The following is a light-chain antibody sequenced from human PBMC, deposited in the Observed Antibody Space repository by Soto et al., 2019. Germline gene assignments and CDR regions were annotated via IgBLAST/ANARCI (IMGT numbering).Light chain of an antibody. CDR2: EVS. CDR1: RSDIGGYNY. J-gene: IGLJ2*01. Sequence: QSALTQPPSASGSPGQSVTISCTGTRSDIGGYNYVSWYQQHPGKAPKLMIYEVSNRPSGVPDRFSGSKSGNTASLTVSGLQAEDEADYYCSSYGGSNNVVFGGGTQLTVL. V-gene: IGLV2-8*01. CDR3: SSYGGSNNVV.